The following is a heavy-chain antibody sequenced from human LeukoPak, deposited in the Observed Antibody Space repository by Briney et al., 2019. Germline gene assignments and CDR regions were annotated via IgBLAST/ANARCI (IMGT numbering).Heavy chain of an antibody. CDR1: GFTFSSYS. D-gene: IGHD4-17*01. J-gene: IGHJ6*03. CDR3: ASSRYTVTASGYYYYYMDV. V-gene: IGHV3-21*01. CDR2: ISSSSSYI. Sequence: GGSLRLSCAASGFTFSSYSMNWVRQAPGKGLEWVSSISSSSSYIYYADSVKGRFTISRDNAKNSLYLQMNSLRAEDTAVYYCASSRYTVTASGYYYYYMDVWGKGTTVTVSS.